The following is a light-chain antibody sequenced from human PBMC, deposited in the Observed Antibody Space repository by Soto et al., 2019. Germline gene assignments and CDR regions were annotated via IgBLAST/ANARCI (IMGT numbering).Light chain of an antibody. J-gene: IGLJ3*02. Sequence: QSALTQPASVSGSPGQSITISCTGTRSDVGNYNLVSWYQQHPGKAPKLMIYEVNKRSSGFSNRFSGSKSGNTASLTISGLQAEDEADYYCCSYAGSDTWAFGGGTKLTVL. V-gene: IGLV2-23*02. CDR3: CSYAGSDTWA. CDR2: EVN. CDR1: RSDVGNYNL.